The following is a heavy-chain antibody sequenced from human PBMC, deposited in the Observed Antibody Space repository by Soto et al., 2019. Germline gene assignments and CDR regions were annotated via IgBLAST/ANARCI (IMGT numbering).Heavy chain of an antibody. CDR3: ARESGVKWLVPVGWFDP. Sequence: KQSQTLSLTCAISGDSVSSNSAAWNWIRQSPSRGLEWLGRTYYRSKWYNDYAVSVKSRITINPDTSKNQFSLQLNSVTPEDTAVYYCARESGVKWLVPVGWFDPWGQGTLVTVSS. CDR2: TYYRSKWYN. V-gene: IGHV6-1*01. J-gene: IGHJ5*02. CDR1: GDSVSSNSAA. D-gene: IGHD6-19*01.